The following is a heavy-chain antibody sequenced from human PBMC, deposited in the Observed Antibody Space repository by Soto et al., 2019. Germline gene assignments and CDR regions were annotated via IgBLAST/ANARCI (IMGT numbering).Heavy chain of an antibody. J-gene: IGHJ6*02. Sequence: LSLTCTVSGGPISSYYWSWMRQPPGKGLEWIGYIYYSGSTNYNPSLKSRVTISVDTSKNQFSLKLSSVTAADTAVYYCGRDGPGALQGLLDFSGQGTTVTVSS. CDR2: IYYSGST. D-gene: IGHD7-27*01. CDR3: GRDGPGALQGLLDF. CDR1: GGPISSYY. V-gene: IGHV4-59*12.